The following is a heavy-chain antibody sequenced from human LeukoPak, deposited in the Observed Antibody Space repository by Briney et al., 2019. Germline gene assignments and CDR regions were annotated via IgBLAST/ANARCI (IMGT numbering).Heavy chain of an antibody. V-gene: IGHV6-1*01. CDR3: ARSVNKMGTEAFDI. Sequence: SQTLSLTCAISGDSVSSNSAAWNWTRQSPSRGLEWLGRTYYRSKWYNDYAVSVKSRITINPDTSKNQFSLQLNSVTHEDTSVYYCARSVNKMGTEAFDIWGQGTMVTVSS. J-gene: IGHJ3*02. CDR1: GDSVSSNSAA. CDR2: TYYRSKWYN. D-gene: IGHD1-1*01.